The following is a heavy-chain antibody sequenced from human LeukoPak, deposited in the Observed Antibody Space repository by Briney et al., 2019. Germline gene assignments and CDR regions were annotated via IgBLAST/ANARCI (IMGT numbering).Heavy chain of an antibody. J-gene: IGHJ4*02. Sequence: GASVKVSCKASGYTFTGYYMHWVRQAPGQGLEWMGRIIPILGIANYAQKFQGRVTITADKSTSTAYMELSGLRSEDTAVYYCARGVKGGSYGPDIDYWGQGTLVTVSS. V-gene: IGHV1-69*04. D-gene: IGHD1-26*01. CDR3: ARGVKGGSYGPDIDY. CDR1: GYTFTGYY. CDR2: IIPILGIA.